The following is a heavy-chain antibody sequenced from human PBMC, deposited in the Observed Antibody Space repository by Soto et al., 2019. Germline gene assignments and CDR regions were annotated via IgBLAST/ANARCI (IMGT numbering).Heavy chain of an antibody. V-gene: IGHV1-69*01. J-gene: IGHJ6*02. Sequence: QVQLVQSGAEVKKPGSSVKVSCKASGGTFSSYAISWVRQAPGQGLEWMGGIIPIFGTANYAQKFQGRVTITADESTSTAYMELSSLRSEDTAAYYCAALQTVTIPDYYGMDVWGQGTTVTVSS. D-gene: IGHD4-17*01. CDR1: GGTFSSYA. CDR3: AALQTVTIPDYYGMDV. CDR2: IIPIFGTA.